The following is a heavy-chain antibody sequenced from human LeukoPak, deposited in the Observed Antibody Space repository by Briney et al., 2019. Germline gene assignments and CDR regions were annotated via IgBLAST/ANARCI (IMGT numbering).Heavy chain of an antibody. D-gene: IGHD3-9*01. Sequence: SETLSLTCAVYGGSFSGYYWSWLRQPPGKGLEWIGEINHSGSTNYNPSLKSRVTISVDTSKNQFSLTLSSVTAADTAVYYCASLRNYYYGMDVWGQGTTVTVSS. V-gene: IGHV4-34*01. CDR2: INHSGST. J-gene: IGHJ6*02. CDR3: ASLRNYYYGMDV. CDR1: GGSFSGYY.